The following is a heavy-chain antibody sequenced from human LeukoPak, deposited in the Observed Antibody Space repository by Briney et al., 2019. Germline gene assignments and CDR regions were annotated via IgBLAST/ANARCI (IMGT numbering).Heavy chain of an antibody. D-gene: IGHD2-21*02. CDR2: IKQDGSEK. J-gene: IGHJ4*02. CDR1: GFTFSSYG. V-gene: IGHV3-7*01. Sequence: GGSLRLSCAASGFTFSSYGMSWVRQAPGKGLEWVANIKQDGSEKYYVDSVKGRFTISRDNAKNSLYLQMNSLRAEDTAVYYCARVVVTTGPGDYWGQGTLVTVSS. CDR3: ARVVVTTGPGDY.